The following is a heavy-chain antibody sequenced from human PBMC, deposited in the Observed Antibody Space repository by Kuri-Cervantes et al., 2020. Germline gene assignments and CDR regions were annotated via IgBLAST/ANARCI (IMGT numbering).Heavy chain of an antibody. J-gene: IGHJ4*02. CDR2: MKPTSASS. CDR3: ARATGAGSYAQADY. V-gene: IGHV1-8*01. D-gene: IGHD3-10*01. CDR1: GYTFTSYD. Sequence: ASVKVSCKASGYTFTSYDIIWVRQATGQGLEWMGWMKPTSASSGYAQKFQGRVTMTRNTSISTAYMELSSLRSEDTAVYYCARATGAGSYAQADYWGQGTLVTVSS.